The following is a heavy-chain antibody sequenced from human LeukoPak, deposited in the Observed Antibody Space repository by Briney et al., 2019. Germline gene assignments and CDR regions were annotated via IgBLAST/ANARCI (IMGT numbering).Heavy chain of an antibody. CDR3: VGSSGWLFDY. CDR1: GFTFSNYW. V-gene: IGHV3-7*01. J-gene: IGHJ4*02. Sequence: PGGSLRLSCAGTGFTFSNYWMNWVRQAPGKGLEWVANIKEDGSRINYVDSVKGRFTISRDNANNSVYLQMDDLRAEDTAVYYCVGSSGWLFDYWGQGILVAVSS. D-gene: IGHD6-19*01. CDR2: IKEDGSRI.